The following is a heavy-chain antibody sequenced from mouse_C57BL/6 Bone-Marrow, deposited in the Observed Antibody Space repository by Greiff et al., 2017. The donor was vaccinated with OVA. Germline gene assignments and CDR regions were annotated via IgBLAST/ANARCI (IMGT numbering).Heavy chain of an antibody. V-gene: IGHV1-64*01. D-gene: IGHD2-3*01. CDR2: IHPNSGST. Sequence: QVQLQQPGAELVKPGASVKLSCKASGYTFTSYWMHWVKQRPGQGLEWIGMIHPNSGSTNYNEKFKSKATLTVDKSSSTAYMQLSSLTSEDSAVYYCASFYDGYYYAMDYWGQGTSVTVSS. CDR1: GYTFTSYW. J-gene: IGHJ4*01. CDR3: ASFYDGYYYAMDY.